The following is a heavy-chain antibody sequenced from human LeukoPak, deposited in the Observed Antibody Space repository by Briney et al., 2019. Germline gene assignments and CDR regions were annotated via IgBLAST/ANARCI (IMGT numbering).Heavy chain of an antibody. V-gene: IGHV3-21*01. Sequence: GGSLRLSCAASGFTFSSYSMNWVRQAPGKGLEWVSSISSSSSYIYYADSVKGRFTISRDNAKNSLYLQMNSLRAEDTAVYYCARDLRENYDSSGYLDYWGQGTLVTVSS. D-gene: IGHD3-22*01. J-gene: IGHJ4*02. CDR2: ISSSSSYI. CDR3: ARDLRENYDSSGYLDY. CDR1: GFTFSSYS.